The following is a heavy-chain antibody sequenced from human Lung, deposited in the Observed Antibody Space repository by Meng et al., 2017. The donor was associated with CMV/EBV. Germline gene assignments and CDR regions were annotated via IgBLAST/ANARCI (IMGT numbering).Heavy chain of an antibody. CDR1: GGSFSDYY. J-gene: IGHJ4*02. V-gene: IGHV4-34*01. Sequence: GSXRLXCGVYGGSFSDYYWSWIRQPPGKGLEWIGEINHSGSTNYNPSLKSRLTVSIDTSSDQFSLRLTSVTAADTAVYYCARIQWLAYYFDSWGQGTLVTVAS. D-gene: IGHD6-19*01. CDR3: ARIQWLAYYFDS. CDR2: INHSGST.